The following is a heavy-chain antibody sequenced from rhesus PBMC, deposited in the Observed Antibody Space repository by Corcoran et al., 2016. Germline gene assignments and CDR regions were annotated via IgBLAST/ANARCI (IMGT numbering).Heavy chain of an antibody. CDR1: GGSISGYFY. J-gene: IGHJ3*01. V-gene: IGHV4S14*01. Sequence: QVQLQESGPGLVKPSETLSLTCAVSGGSISGYFYCNWIRQPPGKGLDWIGSIYGSVGNNYRNPSLKSILTLSVDTSKNQFSLKLSSVTAADTAVYYCARESWAFDFWGQGLRVTVSS. CDR2: IYGSVGNN. CDR3: ARESWAFDF.